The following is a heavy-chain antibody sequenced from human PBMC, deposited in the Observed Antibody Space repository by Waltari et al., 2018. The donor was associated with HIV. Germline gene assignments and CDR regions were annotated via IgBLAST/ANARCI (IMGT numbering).Heavy chain of an antibody. V-gene: IGHV1-3*01. CDR3: ARSGIVRGRSYELLAF. Sequence: QVLLVQSGTEVKKPGASVTISCKTSGYNFTSYTVHWVRQAPGRGLEWLGWINSGNGNIRYSPGFQDRLTRTRDISASTSYFVLSGLTSDDTSVYFCARSGIVRGRSYELLAFWGQGT. D-gene: IGHD3-16*01. CDR1: GYNFTSYT. J-gene: IGHJ4*01. CDR2: INSGNGNI.